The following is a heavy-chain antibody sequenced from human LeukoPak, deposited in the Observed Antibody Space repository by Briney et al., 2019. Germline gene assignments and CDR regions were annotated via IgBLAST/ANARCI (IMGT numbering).Heavy chain of an antibody. Sequence: GGSLRLSCAASGFTFSSYSMNWVRQAPGKGLEWVANIKQGGSDKYYVDSVKGRFTISRDNAKNSVYLGMNSLRAEDTAVYYCARVSSSMGGAADYWGQGTLVTVSS. CDR3: ARVSSSMGGAADY. CDR1: GFTFSSYS. V-gene: IGHV3-7*01. CDR2: IKQGGSDK. D-gene: IGHD6-6*01. J-gene: IGHJ4*02.